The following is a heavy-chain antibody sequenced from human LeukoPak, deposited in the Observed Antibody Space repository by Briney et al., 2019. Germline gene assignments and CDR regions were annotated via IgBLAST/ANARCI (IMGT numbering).Heavy chain of an antibody. CDR1: GYTFTSYG. CDR3: ARGSYDILTGYFNWFDP. D-gene: IGHD3-9*01. J-gene: IGHJ5*02. V-gene: IGHV1-18*04. Sequence: GASVKVSCKASGYTFTSYGISWVRQPPGQGLEWMGWISAYNGNTNYAQKLQGRVTTTTDTSTSTAYMELRSLRSDDTAVYYCARGSYDILTGYFNWFDPWGQGTLVTVSS. CDR2: ISAYNGNT.